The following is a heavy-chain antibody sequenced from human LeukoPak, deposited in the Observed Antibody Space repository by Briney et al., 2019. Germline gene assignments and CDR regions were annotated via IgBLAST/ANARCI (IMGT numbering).Heavy chain of an antibody. CDR2: ISGSGGST. Sequence: PGGSLRISCAAPGFTFSSYAVSRVRQAPGKVQKWVSAISGSGGSTYYADSVKGRFTISRDNSKNTLYLQMNSLRAEDTAVYFFFQAEDGIRDFDWLLNYWGQGTLVTVSS. V-gene: IGHV3-23*01. J-gene: IGHJ4*02. D-gene: IGHD3-9*01. CDR3: FQAEDGIRDFDWLLNY. CDR1: GFTFSSYA.